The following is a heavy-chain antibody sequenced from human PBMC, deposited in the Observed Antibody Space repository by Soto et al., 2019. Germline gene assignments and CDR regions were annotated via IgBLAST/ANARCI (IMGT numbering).Heavy chain of an antibody. D-gene: IGHD3-3*01. V-gene: IGHV1-18*04. CDR2: ISGYNGNI. Sequence: QVQLVQSGAEVKKPGASVKVSCKASGYTFSSYGISWVRQAPEQGLEWMGRISGYNGNINYAQKFQGRVIMTTDTSTSTAYLELRSLRSDDTAVYYCARITILGLPWDYWGQGTLVTVSS. J-gene: IGHJ4*02. CDR1: GYTFSSYG. CDR3: ARITILGLPWDY.